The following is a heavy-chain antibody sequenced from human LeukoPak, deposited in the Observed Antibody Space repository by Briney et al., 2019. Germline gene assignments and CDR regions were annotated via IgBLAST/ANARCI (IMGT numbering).Heavy chain of an antibody. J-gene: IGHJ6*02. D-gene: IGHD5-12*01. CDR3: ATDPFSRIVATTNYGMDV. Sequence: GGSLRLSCAASGFTVSSNYMSWVRQAPGKGLEWVSVIYSGGSTYYADSVKGRFTISRDNSKNTLYLQMNSLRAEDTAVYYCATDPFSRIVATTNYGMDVWGQGTTVTVSS. V-gene: IGHV3-53*01. CDR2: IYSGGST. CDR1: GFTVSSNY.